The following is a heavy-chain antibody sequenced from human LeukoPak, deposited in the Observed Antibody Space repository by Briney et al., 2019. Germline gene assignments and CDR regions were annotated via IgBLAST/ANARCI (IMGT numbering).Heavy chain of an antibody. Sequence: SVKVSCKASVGTFINYAISWVRQARGRGLEWMGGILPNFGTANYAQKLRGRVTITTDQSTRTAYMDMSSLKAEDTAVYYCARSSEMATSLASYYYHMDVWGKGTTVTVSS. D-gene: IGHD5-24*01. CDR1: VGTFINYA. J-gene: IGHJ6*03. V-gene: IGHV1-69*05. CDR3: ARSSEMATSLASYYYHMDV. CDR2: ILPNFGTA.